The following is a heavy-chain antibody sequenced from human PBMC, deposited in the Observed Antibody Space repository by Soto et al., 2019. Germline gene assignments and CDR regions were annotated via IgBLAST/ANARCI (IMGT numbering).Heavy chain of an antibody. Sequence: QVQLQQWGAGLLKPSETLSLTCAVYGGSFSGYYWSWIRQPPVKGLEWIGEINHSGSTNYNPSLKSRVTISVDTSKNQFSLKLSSVTAADTAVYYCERGQRGYSYGYAYWGQGTLVTVSS. D-gene: IGHD5-18*01. J-gene: IGHJ4*02. CDR3: ERGQRGYSYGYAY. CDR1: GGSFSGYY. CDR2: INHSGST. V-gene: IGHV4-34*01.